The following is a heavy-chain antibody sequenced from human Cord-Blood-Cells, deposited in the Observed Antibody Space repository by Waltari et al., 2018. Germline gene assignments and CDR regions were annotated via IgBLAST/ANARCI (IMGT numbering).Heavy chain of an antibody. Sequence: QLQLQESGPGLVKPSETLSITCTVSGGSMSSSSYYCGWIRQLPGKGLEWIGSIYYSGSTYYNPSLKRRVTISVDTSKNQFSLKLSSVTAADTAVYYCARPQWGYFDWLFAFDIWGQGTMVTVSS. V-gene: IGHV4-39*01. J-gene: IGHJ3*02. CDR1: GGSMSSSSYY. CDR2: IYYSGST. CDR3: ARPQWGYFDWLFAFDI. D-gene: IGHD3-9*01.